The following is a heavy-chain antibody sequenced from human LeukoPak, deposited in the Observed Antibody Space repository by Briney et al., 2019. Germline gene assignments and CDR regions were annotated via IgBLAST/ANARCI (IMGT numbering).Heavy chain of an antibody. V-gene: IGHV4-30-4*08. Sequence: NASETLSLTCTVSGGSISSGDYYWSWIRQPPGKGLEWIGYIYYSGSTYYNPSLKSRVTISVDTSKNQFSLKLSPVTAADTAVYYCARGVPGIAAAGTGGQYYYYYGMDVWGQGTTVTVSS. CDR2: IYYSGST. CDR3: ARGVPGIAAAGTGGQYYYYYGMDV. J-gene: IGHJ6*02. CDR1: GGSISSGDYY. D-gene: IGHD6-13*01.